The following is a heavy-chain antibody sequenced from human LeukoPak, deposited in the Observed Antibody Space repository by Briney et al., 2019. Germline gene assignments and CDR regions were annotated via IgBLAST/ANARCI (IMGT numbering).Heavy chain of an antibody. D-gene: IGHD4-17*01. CDR2: INTNTGNP. CDR1: GYTFTSYA. Sequence: GASVKVSCKASGYTFTSYAINWVRQAPGQGLEYMGWINTNTGNPTYAQGFTGRFVFCLDTSVSTAFLQISSLKAEDTAVYYCARERSLNWFDPWGQGTLVTVSS. V-gene: IGHV7-4-1*02. J-gene: IGHJ5*02. CDR3: ARERSLNWFDP.